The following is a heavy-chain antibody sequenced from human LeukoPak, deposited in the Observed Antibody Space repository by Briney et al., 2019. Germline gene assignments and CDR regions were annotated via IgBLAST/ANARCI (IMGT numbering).Heavy chain of an antibody. CDR3: ARDRYCSSTSCYSSWSDP. Sequence: ASVKVSCKASGYTFTSYGISWVRQAPGQGLEWMGWISAYNGNTNYAQKLQGRVTMTTDTSTSTAYMELRSLRSDDTAVYYCARDRYCSSTSCYSSWSDPWGQGTLVTVSS. CDR2: ISAYNGNT. V-gene: IGHV1-18*01. J-gene: IGHJ5*02. CDR1: GYTFTSYG. D-gene: IGHD2-2*01.